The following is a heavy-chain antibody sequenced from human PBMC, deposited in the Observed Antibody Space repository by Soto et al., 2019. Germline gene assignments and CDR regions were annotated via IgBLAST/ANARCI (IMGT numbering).Heavy chain of an antibody. J-gene: IGHJ4*02. D-gene: IGHD2-2*01. CDR2: IYYSGNI. CDR1: GGSISRSSYY. V-gene: IGHV4-39*01. Sequence: SDTLSLTCSGSGGSISRSSYYWPWIRHHPGKGLEWIGSIYYSGNIYHNPSLKSRVTTSIDTSKKQFSLNLSSMTAADTAVYYCARLLPDRTAYYYFDTRRPGSVVTVYS. CDR3: ARLLPDRTAYYYFDT.